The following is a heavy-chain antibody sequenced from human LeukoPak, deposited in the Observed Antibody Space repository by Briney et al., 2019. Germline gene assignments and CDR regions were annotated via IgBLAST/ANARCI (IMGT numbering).Heavy chain of an antibody. J-gene: IGHJ4*02. CDR2: IHPSTGNP. D-gene: IGHD3-16*02. V-gene: IGHV7-4-1*02. CDR3: ARAYQRLGQLSLPDY. Sequence: ASVKVSCKASGYTFTNYAMNWVRQAPGQGLEWMGWIHPSTGNPTYAQAFTGRFVFSLDTSVSTTYLQISSLKTEDTAVYYCARAYQRLGQLSLPDYWGQGSLVTVSS. CDR1: GYTFTNYA.